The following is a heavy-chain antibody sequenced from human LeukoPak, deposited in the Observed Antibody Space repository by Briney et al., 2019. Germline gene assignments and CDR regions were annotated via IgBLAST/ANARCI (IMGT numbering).Heavy chain of an antibody. D-gene: IGHD5-24*01. CDR3: ARSQITRRDGYNYVDY. V-gene: IGHV1-69*04. Sequence: ASVKASCKASGGTFSSYAISWVRQAPGQGLEWMGRIIPILGIANYAQKFQGRVTITADKSTSTAYMELSSLRSEDTAVYYCARSQITRRDGYNYVDYWGQGTLVTVSS. J-gene: IGHJ4*02. CDR2: IIPILGIA. CDR1: GGTFSSYA.